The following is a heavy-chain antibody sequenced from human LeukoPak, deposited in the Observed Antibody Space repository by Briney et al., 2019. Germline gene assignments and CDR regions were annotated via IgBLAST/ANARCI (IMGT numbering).Heavy chain of an antibody. Sequence: ASVKVSCKASGYTFTSYGISWVRQAPGQGLEWMGWISAYNGNTNYAQKLQGRVTMTTDTSTSTAYVELRSLRSDDTAVYYCASQIVGATWEGDDAFDIWGQGTMVTVSS. D-gene: IGHD1-26*01. CDR2: ISAYNGNT. CDR3: ASQIVGATWEGDDAFDI. V-gene: IGHV1-18*01. J-gene: IGHJ3*02. CDR1: GYTFTSYG.